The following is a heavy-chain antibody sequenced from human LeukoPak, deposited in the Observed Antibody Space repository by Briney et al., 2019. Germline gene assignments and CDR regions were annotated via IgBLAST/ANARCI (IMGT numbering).Heavy chain of an antibody. CDR3: ARFSFSGDSWYPEDC. J-gene: IGHJ4*02. CDR1: GGSINNYF. D-gene: IGHD2-15*01. Sequence: KPSETLCLTCTVSGGSINNYFWSWIRQPAGKGLEWLGRIHTSGTSNYNPSLKSRVTMSPHTSNNRFSLKLTSVTAADTARYYCARFSFSGDSWYPEDCWGQGTLVTVSS. V-gene: IGHV4-4*07. CDR2: IHTSGTS.